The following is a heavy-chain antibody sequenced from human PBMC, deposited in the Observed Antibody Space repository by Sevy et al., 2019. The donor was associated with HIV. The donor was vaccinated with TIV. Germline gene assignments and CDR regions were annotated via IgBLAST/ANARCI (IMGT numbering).Heavy chain of an antibody. D-gene: IGHD2-2*01. V-gene: IGHV3-21*01. CDR2: ISSGSGYI. Sequence: GGSLRLSCAASGFTFSTYTMNWVRQAPGKGLEWVSSISSGSGYIYYADSVKGRFTISRDNAKNSRYLQMNSLRAEDTAIYYCARDGGCTSTSCLLYFDYSGQGTPVTVSS. J-gene: IGHJ4*02. CDR3: ARDGGCTSTSCLLYFDY. CDR1: GFTFSTYT.